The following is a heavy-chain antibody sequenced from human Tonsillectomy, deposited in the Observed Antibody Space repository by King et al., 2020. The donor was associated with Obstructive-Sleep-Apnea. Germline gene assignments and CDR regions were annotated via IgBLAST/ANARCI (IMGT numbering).Heavy chain of an antibody. V-gene: IGHV3-9*01. D-gene: IGHD6-19*01. J-gene: IGHJ4*02. CDR2: ISWNSGSI. Sequence: VQLVESGGGLVQPGRSLRLSCAASGFTFDDYAMHWVRQAPGKGLEWVSGISWNSGSIGYADSVKGRFTISRDNAKNSLYLQMNSLRAEDTALYYCAKDNGGTGYSSGWSDYWGQGTLVTVSS. CDR1: GFTFDDYA. CDR3: AKDNGGTGYSSGWSDY.